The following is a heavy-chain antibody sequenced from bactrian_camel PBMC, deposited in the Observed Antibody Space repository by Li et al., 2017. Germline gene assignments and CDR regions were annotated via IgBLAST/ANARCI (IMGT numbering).Heavy chain of an antibody. Sequence: HVQLVESGGGSVQAGGSLRLSCTASGYTYSSICIAWYRQAQGEEREVVAGLHTEDGTAYYTNSLKGRFIISHDKANNTVYLQMNSLKPDDTAMYYCAANGGSCILVGIVPGGEHSWGKGTQVTVS. J-gene: IGHJ6*01. V-gene: IGHV3S54*01. CDR1: GYTYSSIC. CDR3: AANGGSCILVGIVPGGEHS. CDR2: LHTEDGTA. D-gene: IGHD2*01.